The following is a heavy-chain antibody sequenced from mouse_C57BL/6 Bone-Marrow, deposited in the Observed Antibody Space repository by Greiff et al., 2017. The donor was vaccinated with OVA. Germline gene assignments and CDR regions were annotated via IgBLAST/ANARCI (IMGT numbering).Heavy chain of an antibody. CDR3: ARQWPSYARDY. J-gene: IGHJ4*01. V-gene: IGHV5-6*01. CDR1: GFTFSSYG. Sequence: EVMLVESGGDLVKPGGSLKLSCAASGFTFSSYGMSWVRQTPDKRLEWVATISSGGSYTYYPDSVKGRFTISRDNAKNTLYLQMSSLKSEDTAMYYCARQWPSYARDYWGQGTSVTVSS. CDR2: ISSGGSYT.